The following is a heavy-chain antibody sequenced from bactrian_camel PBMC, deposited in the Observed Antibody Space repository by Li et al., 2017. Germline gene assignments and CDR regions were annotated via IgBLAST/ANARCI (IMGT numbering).Heavy chain of an antibody. V-gene: IGHV3S42*01. D-gene: IGHD1*01. CDR1: GFVFENYA. J-gene: IGHJ4*01. Sequence: VQLVESGGGLVQPGGSLSLSCAASGFVFENYAMSWVRQAPGKGLEWVSTIGNRGTSYADSVKGRFSISRDIASRTLYLQMSNLKPEDTALYYCASKVGMCGPNWSKLRFDSRGPGTQVTVS. CDR3: ASKVGMCGPNWSKLRFDS. CDR2: IGNRGT.